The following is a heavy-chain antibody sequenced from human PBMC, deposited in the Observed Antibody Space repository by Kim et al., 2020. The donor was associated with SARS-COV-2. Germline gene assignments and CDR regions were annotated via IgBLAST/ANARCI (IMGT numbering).Heavy chain of an antibody. J-gene: IGHJ2*01. CDR1: GFTFDDYA. CDR2: ISWNSGSI. Sequence: GGSLRLSCAASGFTFDDYAMHWVRQAPGKGLEWVSGISWNSGSIGYADSVKGRFTISRDNAKNSLYLQMNSLRAEDTALYYCAKDTSGGPPPAVFDLWGRGTLVTVSS. V-gene: IGHV3-9*01. D-gene: IGHD3-10*01. CDR3: AKDTSGGPPPAVFDL.